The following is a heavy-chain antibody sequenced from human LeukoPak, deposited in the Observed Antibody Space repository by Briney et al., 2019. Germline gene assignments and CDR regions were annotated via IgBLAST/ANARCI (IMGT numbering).Heavy chain of an antibody. Sequence: SETLSLTCTVSGYSISSGYYWGWIRQPPGKGLEWIGRIYHSGSTYYNPSLKSRVTISVDTSKNQFSLKLSSVTAADTAVYYCARDRLGLFDYWGQGTLVTVSS. CDR3: ARDRLGLFDY. D-gene: IGHD3-16*01. CDR1: GYSISSGYY. CDR2: IYHSGST. V-gene: IGHV4-38-2*02. J-gene: IGHJ4*02.